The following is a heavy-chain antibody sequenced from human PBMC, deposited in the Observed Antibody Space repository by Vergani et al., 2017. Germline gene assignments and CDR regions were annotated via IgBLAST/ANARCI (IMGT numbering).Heavy chain of an antibody. D-gene: IGHD6-13*01. CDR2: IRSKANSYAT. J-gene: IGHJ4*02. Sequence: EVQLVESGGGFVQPGRSLRLSCAASGFTFDDYAMHWVRQASGKGLEWVGRIRSKANSYATASAASVQGRFTISRDDSENTAYLQMNSLNTEDTAVYYCAKDSEYSSSWGQGTLVTVSS. CDR1: GFTFDDYA. CDR3: AKDSEYSSS. V-gene: IGHV3-73*01.